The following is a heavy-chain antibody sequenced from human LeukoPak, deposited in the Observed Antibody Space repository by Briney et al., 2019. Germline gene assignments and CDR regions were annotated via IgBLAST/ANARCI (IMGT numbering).Heavy chain of an antibody. J-gene: IGHJ4*02. CDR2: INPNSGGT. Sequence: GASVKVSXKASGYTFTGYYMHRVRQAPGQGLEWMGWINPNSGGTNYAQKFQGRVTMTRDTSISTAYMELSRLRSDDTAVYYCAREFRSGIAAAGSYYFDYWGQGTLVTVSS. V-gene: IGHV1-2*02. CDR1: GYTFTGYY. D-gene: IGHD6-13*01. CDR3: AREFRSGIAAAGSYYFDY.